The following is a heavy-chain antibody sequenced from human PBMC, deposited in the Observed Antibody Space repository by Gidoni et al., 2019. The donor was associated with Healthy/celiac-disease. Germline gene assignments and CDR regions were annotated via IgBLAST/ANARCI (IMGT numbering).Heavy chain of an antibody. V-gene: IGHV3-43*01. CDR3: AKDFSRYYYGSGSPMGH. CDR1: GFTFDDYT. D-gene: IGHD3-10*01. CDR2: ISWDGGST. J-gene: IGHJ4*02. Sequence: EVQLVESGGVVVQPGGSLSLSCAASGFTFDDYTMHWVRQAPGKGLEWVSLISWDGGSTYYADSVKGRFTISRDNSKNSLYLQMNSLRTEDTALYYCAKDFSRYYYGSGSPMGHWGQGTLVTVSS.